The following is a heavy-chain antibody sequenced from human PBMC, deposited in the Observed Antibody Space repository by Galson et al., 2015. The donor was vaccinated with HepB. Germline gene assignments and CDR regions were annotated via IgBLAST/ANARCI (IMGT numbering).Heavy chain of an antibody. J-gene: IGHJ4*02. CDR1: GYTFTSYY. V-gene: IGHV1-46*01. CDR2: INPSGGST. D-gene: IGHD3-3*01. Sequence: QSGAEVKRPGESLKISCKASGYTFTSYYMHWVRQAPGQGLEWMGIINPSGGSTSYAQKFQGSVTMTRDTSTSTVYMELSSLRAEDTGVYDCARDLRGRFLEWLLNPVEEVLDYWGQGTLVTVSS. CDR3: ARDLRGRFLEWLLNPVEEVLDY.